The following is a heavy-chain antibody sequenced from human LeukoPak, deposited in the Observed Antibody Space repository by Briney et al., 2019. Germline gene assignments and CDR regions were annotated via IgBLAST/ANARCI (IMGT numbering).Heavy chain of an antibody. V-gene: IGHV4-59*01. J-gene: IGHJ5*02. CDR2: IYYSGST. CDR1: GGSFSGYY. CDR3: ARVPRRAAADNWFDP. D-gene: IGHD6-13*01. Sequence: SETLSLTCAVYGGSFSGYYWSWIRQPPGKGLEWIGYIYYSGSTNYNPSLKSRVTISVDTSKNQFSLKLSSVTAADTAVYYCARVPRRAAADNWFDPWGQGTLVTVSS.